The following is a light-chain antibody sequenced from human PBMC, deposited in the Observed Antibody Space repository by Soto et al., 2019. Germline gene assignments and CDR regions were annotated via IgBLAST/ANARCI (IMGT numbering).Light chain of an antibody. CDR1: RSVSSNY. CDR3: QQYGRPFYT. Sequence: TDAPSIQSLSPGERATLSCRASRSVSSNYLAWYQQKPGQAPRLLIYAASSRATGIPDRFSGSGSGTDFTLTISRLEPEDFAVYYCQQYGRPFYTFAQGTKVDIE. J-gene: IGKJ2*01. V-gene: IGKV3-20*01. CDR2: AAS.